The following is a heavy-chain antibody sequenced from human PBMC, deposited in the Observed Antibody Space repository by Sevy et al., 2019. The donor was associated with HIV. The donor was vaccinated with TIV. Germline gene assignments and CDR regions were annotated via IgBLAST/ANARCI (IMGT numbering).Heavy chain of an antibody. CDR1: GGSISSYY. CDR2: YSEST. V-gene: IGHV4-59*01. Sequence: SETLSLTCSVSGGSISSYYWSWIRQPPGKGLEWIDYSESTSYNSSLKSRVTISVDRSKNQFSLKLRSVTAADTAIYYCARVRYTYGFPIFFDYWGQGILVTVSS. CDR3: ARVRYTYGFPIFFDY. D-gene: IGHD5-18*01. J-gene: IGHJ4*02.